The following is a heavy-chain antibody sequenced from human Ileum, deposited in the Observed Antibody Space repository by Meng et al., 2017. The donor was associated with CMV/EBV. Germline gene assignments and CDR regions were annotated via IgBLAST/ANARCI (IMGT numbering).Heavy chain of an antibody. J-gene: IGHJ4*02. V-gene: IGHV3-23*01. D-gene: IGHD3-3*01. CDR2: ISGSGGST. CDR1: GFTFSSDA. Sequence: GESLKISCAASGFTFSSDALSWVRQAPGKGLEWVSAISGSGGSTYYADSVKGRFTISRDNSKNTLYLQMNSLRAEDTAVYYCATYDFWSGYCGYWGQGTLVTVSS. CDR3: ATYDFWSGYCGY.